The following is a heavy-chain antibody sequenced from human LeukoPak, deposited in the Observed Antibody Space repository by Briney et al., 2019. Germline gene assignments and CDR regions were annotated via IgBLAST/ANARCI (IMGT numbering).Heavy chain of an antibody. D-gene: IGHD1-26*01. Sequence: ASVKVSCKASGGTFSSYVISWVRQAPGQRLEWMGWINAGNGNTKYSQKFQGRVTITRDTSASTAYMELSSLRSEDTAVYYCARSAGATDYWGQGTLVTVSS. CDR3: ARSAGATDY. V-gene: IGHV1-3*01. CDR2: INAGNGNT. J-gene: IGHJ4*02. CDR1: GGTFSSYV.